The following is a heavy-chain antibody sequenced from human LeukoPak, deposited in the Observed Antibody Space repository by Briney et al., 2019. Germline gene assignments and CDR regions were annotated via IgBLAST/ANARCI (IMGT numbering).Heavy chain of an antibody. Sequence: ASVKVSCKASGYTFTDYYMHWVRQAPGQGLEWMGWINPDTGVTNCAQKFQGRVTTTRDTSITTAYMELSRLTSDDSAVYYCARDGALDYWGQGTLVTVSS. CDR3: ARDGALDY. CDR2: INPDTGVT. D-gene: IGHD3-16*01. J-gene: IGHJ4*02. V-gene: IGHV1-2*02. CDR1: GYTFTDYY.